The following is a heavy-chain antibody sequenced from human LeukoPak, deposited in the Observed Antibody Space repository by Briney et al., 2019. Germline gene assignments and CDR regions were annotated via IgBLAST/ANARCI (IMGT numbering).Heavy chain of an antibody. CDR3: ARGGSGRDYYYYYMDV. CDR2: INPNSGGT. D-gene: IGHD3-10*01. Sequence: ASVKVSCKASGYTFTGYYMHWVRQPPGQGLEWMGWINPNSGGTNYAQKFQGRVTMTRDTSISTAYMELSRLRSDDTAVYYCARGGSGRDYYYYYMDVWGKGTTVTVSS. J-gene: IGHJ6*03. V-gene: IGHV1-2*02. CDR1: GYTFTGYY.